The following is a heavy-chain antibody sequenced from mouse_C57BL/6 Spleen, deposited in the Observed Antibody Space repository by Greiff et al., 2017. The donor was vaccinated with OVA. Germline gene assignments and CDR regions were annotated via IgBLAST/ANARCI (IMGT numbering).Heavy chain of an antibody. Sequence: QVQLQQSGAELARPGASVKLSCKASGYTFTSYGLSWVKQRTGQGLEWIGEIYPRSGNTYYNEKFKGKATLTADKSSSTAYMELRSLTSEDSAVYFCARYYGSSYWYFDVWGTGTTVTVSS. V-gene: IGHV1-81*01. CDR1: GYTFTSYG. J-gene: IGHJ1*03. CDR3: ARYYGSSYWYFDV. CDR2: IYPRSGNT. D-gene: IGHD1-1*01.